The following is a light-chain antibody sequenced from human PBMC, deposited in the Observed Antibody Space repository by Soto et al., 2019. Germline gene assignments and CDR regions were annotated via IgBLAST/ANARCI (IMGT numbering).Light chain of an antibody. CDR1: GSDVGGYNY. J-gene: IGLJ2*01. CDR2: DVS. V-gene: IGLV2-8*01. Sequence: QSVLTQPPSASGSPGQSVTISCTGTGSDVGGYNYVSWYQQHPGKAPKLVIFDVSRRPSGVPDRFSGSKSGNTASLTVSGLQAEDEADYYFGSLAASNNLLFVRGTKLTVL. CDR3: GSLAASNNLL.